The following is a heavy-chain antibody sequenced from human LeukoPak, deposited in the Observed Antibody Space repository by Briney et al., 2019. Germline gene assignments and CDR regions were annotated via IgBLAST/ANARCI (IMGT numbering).Heavy chain of an antibody. Sequence: PSETLSLTCAVSGYSISSGYYWGWIRRPPGRGLEWIGSIYHSGSTYYNPSLKSRVTISVDTSKNQFSLKLSSVTAADTAVYYCARHVLSSGYSYGLNFDYWGQGTLVTVSS. V-gene: IGHV4-38-2*01. CDR2: IYHSGST. D-gene: IGHD5-18*01. CDR1: GYSISSGYY. J-gene: IGHJ4*02. CDR3: ARHVLSSGYSYGLNFDY.